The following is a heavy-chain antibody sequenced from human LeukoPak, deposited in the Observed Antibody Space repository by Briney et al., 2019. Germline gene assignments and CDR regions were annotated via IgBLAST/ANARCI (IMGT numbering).Heavy chain of an antibody. J-gene: IGHJ4*02. Sequence: ASVKVSCKASGYTFTSYYMHWVRQAPGLGLEWMGIINPSSGSTSYAQKFQGRVTMTRDTSTSAVYMELSSLRSEDTAVYYCARYYDSSACLDYWGQGTLVTVSS. CDR2: INPSSGST. V-gene: IGHV1-46*01. CDR3: ARYYDSSACLDY. D-gene: IGHD3-22*01. CDR1: GYTFTSYY.